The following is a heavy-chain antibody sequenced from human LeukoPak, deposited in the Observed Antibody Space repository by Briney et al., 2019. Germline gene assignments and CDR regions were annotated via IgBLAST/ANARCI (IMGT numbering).Heavy chain of an antibody. CDR3: AADSRDCSSTSRYTDLGY. CDR1: GFTFTSSA. Sequence: SVKVSCRASGFTFTSSAVQWVRQARGQRLEWIGWIVVGSGNTNYAQKFQERVTITRDMSTSTAYMELSSLRSEDTAVYYCAADSRDCSSTSRYTDLGYWGQGTLVTVSS. V-gene: IGHV1-58*01. CDR2: IVVGSGNT. J-gene: IGHJ4*02. D-gene: IGHD2-2*02.